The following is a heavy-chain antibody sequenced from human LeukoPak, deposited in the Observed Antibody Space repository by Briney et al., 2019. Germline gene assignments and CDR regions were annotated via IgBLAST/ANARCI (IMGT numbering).Heavy chain of an antibody. V-gene: IGHV3-30*18. CDR2: ISYDGSDK. Sequence: PGGSLRLSCAASGFTFSSYGIHWVRQAPGKGLEWVAVISYDGSDKYYADSVKGRFTISRDNSKNTLYLQMNSLRAEDTAVYYCAKDSNSILALDYWGQGTLVTVSS. CDR3: AKDSNSILALDY. D-gene: IGHD1/OR15-1a*01. CDR1: GFTFSSYG. J-gene: IGHJ4*02.